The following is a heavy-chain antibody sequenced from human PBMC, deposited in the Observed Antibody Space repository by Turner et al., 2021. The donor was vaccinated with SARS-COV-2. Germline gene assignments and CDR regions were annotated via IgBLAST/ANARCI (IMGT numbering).Heavy chain of an antibody. CDR2: ISGRTDYT. D-gene: IGHD6-13*01. J-gene: IGHJ4*02. V-gene: IGHV3-23*01. CDR3: AKGKVGDILAAAGVDY. Sequence: EVQLLESGGGLVQPGGSLRLSCTPPGFTFSSFSMAWVRQAPGKGLEWVSSISGRTDYTTYADSVRGRFTISRDNSKNTLYLQMNSLRGEDTAVYYCAKGKVGDILAAAGVDYWGQGTLVTVSS. CDR1: GFTFSSFS.